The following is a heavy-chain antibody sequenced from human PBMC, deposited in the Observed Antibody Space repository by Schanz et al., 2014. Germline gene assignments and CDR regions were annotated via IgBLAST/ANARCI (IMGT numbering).Heavy chain of an antibody. CDR1: GFTVSKNY. CDR2: IYTDGST. V-gene: IGHV3-66*01. D-gene: IGHD3-9*01. CDR3: AYYDVLTGFDY. Sequence: EVQLVESGGGLVQPGGSLRLSCAASGFTVSKNYMSWVRQAPGKGLEWVSIIYTDGSTYYADSVRDRFTISRDNSKNTLYLQINNLRAEDTAVYYCAYYDVLTGFDYWGQGTQVTVSS. J-gene: IGHJ4*02.